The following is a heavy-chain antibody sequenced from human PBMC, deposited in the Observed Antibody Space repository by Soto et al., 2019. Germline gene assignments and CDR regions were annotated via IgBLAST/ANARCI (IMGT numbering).Heavy chain of an antibody. V-gene: IGHV3-23*01. CDR2: ISGGGGST. D-gene: IGHD5-18*01. J-gene: IGHJ5*02. Sequence: GGSLRLSCAASGFILSTYGMHWVRQAPGKGLEWVSAISGGGGSTYYADSVKGRFTISRDNSKNTLYLQMNSLRAEDTAVYYCAKDADGYSYGYGGGASWFDPWGQGTLVTVSS. CDR1: GFILSTYG. CDR3: AKDADGYSYGYGGGASWFDP.